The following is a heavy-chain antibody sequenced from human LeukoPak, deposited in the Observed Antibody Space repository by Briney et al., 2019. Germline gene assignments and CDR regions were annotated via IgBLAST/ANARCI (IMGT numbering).Heavy chain of an antibody. V-gene: IGHV3-7*01. D-gene: IGHD4-17*01. CDR1: GFTFSTYA. CDR3: ARSGDLPHYYYGMDV. J-gene: IGHJ6*02. CDR2: IKQDGSEK. Sequence: SGGSLRLSCAASGFTFSTYAMSWVRQAPGKGLEWVANIKQDGSEKYYVDSVKGRFTISRDNAKNSLYLQMNSLRAEDTAVYYCARSGDLPHYYYGMDVWGQGTTVTVSS.